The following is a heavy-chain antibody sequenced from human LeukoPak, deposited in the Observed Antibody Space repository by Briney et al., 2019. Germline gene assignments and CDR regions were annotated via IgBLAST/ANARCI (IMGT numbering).Heavy chain of an antibody. V-gene: IGHV4-4*07. CDR1: GGSISSYY. CDR2: IYSSGST. J-gene: IGHJ4*02. CDR3: ARTSARGAQFDY. D-gene: IGHD3-10*01. Sequence: SETLSLTCSVSGGSISSYYWSWIRQPAGKGLEWIGRIYSSGSTNYNPSLKTRVTMSLDTSKNQFSLNLTTVTAANTAVYYCARTSARGAQFDYWGQGTLVTVSS.